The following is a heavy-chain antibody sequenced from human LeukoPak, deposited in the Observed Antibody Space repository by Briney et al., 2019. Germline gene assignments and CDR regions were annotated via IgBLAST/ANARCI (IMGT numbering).Heavy chain of an antibody. V-gene: IGHV3-74*01. D-gene: IGHD5-18*01. CDR1: GFTFSNYW. CDR3: VLGYGYLNFDC. J-gene: IGHJ4*02. CDR2: VNSDGDRT. Sequence: GGSLRLSCAASGFTFSNYWMHWVRQAPGKGLAWVSRVNSDGDRTNYADSVRGRFTISRDNAKNTLYLQMNSLRAEDTAVYNCVLGYGYLNFDCWGQGTLVTVSS.